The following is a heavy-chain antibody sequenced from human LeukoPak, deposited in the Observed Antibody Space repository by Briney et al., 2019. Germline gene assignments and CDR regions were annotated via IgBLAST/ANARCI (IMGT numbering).Heavy chain of an antibody. J-gene: IGHJ4*02. CDR3: ARRVSSGGSCYFDY. D-gene: IGHD2-15*01. CDR2: IYHSGST. CDR1: GGSISSSNW. V-gene: IGHV4-4*02. Sequence: KTSETLSLTCAVSGGSISSSNWWSWVRQPPGKGLEWIGEIYHSGSTNYNPSLKSRVTISVDKSKNQFSLKLSSVTAADTAVYYCARRVSSGGSCYFDYWGQGTLVTVSS.